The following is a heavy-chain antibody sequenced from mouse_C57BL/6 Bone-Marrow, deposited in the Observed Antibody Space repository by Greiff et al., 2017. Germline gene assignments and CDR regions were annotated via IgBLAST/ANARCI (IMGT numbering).Heavy chain of an antibody. J-gene: IGHJ4*01. CDR3: TELGPHDAMDY. Sequence: EVKLVESGGGLVQPGGSMKLSCVASGFTFSNYWMNWVRQSPEKGLEWVAQIRLKSDNYATHYAESVKGRFTISRDDSKSSVYLQMNNLRAEDTGIYYCTELGPHDAMDYWGQGTSVTVSS. V-gene: IGHV6-3*01. CDR2: IRLKSDNYAT. D-gene: IGHD4-1*01. CDR1: GFTFSNYW.